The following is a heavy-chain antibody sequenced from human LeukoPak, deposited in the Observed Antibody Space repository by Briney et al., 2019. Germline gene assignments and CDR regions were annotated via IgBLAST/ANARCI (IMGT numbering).Heavy chain of an antibody. V-gene: IGHV4-34*01. D-gene: IGHD3-10*01. CDR1: GGSFSGYF. CDR2: INHSGDT. CDR3: ARGRPPNYYGSGSYPKRYYFDY. Sequence: SETLSLTCAVYGGSFSGYFWSWIRQPPGKGLEWIGEINHSGDTNYNPSLKSRVTISVDTSKNQFSVKLSSVTAADTAFYYCARGRPPNYYGSGSYPKRYYFDYWGQGTLVTVSS. J-gene: IGHJ4*02.